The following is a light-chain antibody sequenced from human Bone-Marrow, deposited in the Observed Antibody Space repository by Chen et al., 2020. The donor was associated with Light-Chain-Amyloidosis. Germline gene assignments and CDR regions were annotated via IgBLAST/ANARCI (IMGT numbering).Light chain of an antibody. Sequence: SYVLTQPSSVSVAPGQTATIACGGNNIGSTSVHWYQQTPGQAPLLVVDDDSDRHSGIPGRLSGSSSGNTATLTISRVEAGDEAEYYCQVWDRSSDRPVFGGGTKLTVL. CDR1: NIGSTS. J-gene: IGLJ3*02. CDR2: DDS. CDR3: QVWDRSSDRPV. V-gene: IGLV3-21*02.